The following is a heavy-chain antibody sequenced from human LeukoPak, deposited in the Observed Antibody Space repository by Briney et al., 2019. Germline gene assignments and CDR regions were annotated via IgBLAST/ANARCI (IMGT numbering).Heavy chain of an antibody. Sequence: PGGSLRLSCAASGFTVSSNYMSWVCQAPGKGLEWVSVIYSGGSTYYADSVKGRFTISRDNSKNTLYLQMNSLRAEDTAVYYCARGRRDGYRDYFDYWGQGTLVTVSS. D-gene: IGHD5-24*01. CDR2: IYSGGST. CDR3: ARGRRDGYRDYFDY. CDR1: GFTVSSNY. V-gene: IGHV3-53*01. J-gene: IGHJ4*02.